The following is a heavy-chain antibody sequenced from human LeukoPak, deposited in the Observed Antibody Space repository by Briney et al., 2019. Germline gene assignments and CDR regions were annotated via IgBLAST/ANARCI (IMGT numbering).Heavy chain of an antibody. J-gene: IGHJ3*02. V-gene: IGHV3-53*01. CDR1: GFTVSSNS. CDR2: IYSDNT. D-gene: IGHD3-22*01. Sequence: PGGSLRLSCTVSGFTVSSNSMSWVRQAPGKGLEWVSFIYSDNTHYSDSVKGRFTISRDNSKNTLYLQMNSLRAEDTAVYYCARELNLSGYYVLSSDAFDIWGQGTVVTVSS. CDR3: ARELNLSGYYVLSSDAFDI.